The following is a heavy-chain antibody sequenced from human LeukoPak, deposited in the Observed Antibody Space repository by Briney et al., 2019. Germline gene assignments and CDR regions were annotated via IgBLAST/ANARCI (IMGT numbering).Heavy chain of an antibody. CDR1: GGSISSSSYY. CDR3: ARVGAAPGTRPFDY. Sequence: PSETLSLTCTVSGGSISSSSYYWGWIRQPPGKGLEWIGSIYYSGSTNYHPSLRSRVTISVDTSKNQFSLRLTSVTSADTAVYYCARVGAAPGTRPFDYWGQGTLVTVSS. CDR2: IYYSGST. J-gene: IGHJ4*02. D-gene: IGHD6-13*01. V-gene: IGHV4-39*07.